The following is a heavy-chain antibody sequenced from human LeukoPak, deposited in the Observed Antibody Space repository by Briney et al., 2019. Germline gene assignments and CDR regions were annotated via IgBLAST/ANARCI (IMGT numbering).Heavy chain of an antibody. CDR3: ARVGGEGYNAEY. CDR2: IYYSGTT. J-gene: IGHJ4*02. D-gene: IGHD5-24*01. V-gene: IGHV4-31*03. Sequence: SETLSLTCTVSGGSISSGGFYWSWIRQHPGQGLEWIGYIYYSGTTYYNPSLKSRFTISVDTSKNQFSLNLTSVTAADTAVYYCARVGGEGYNAEYWGQGILVTVSS. CDR1: GGSISSGGFY.